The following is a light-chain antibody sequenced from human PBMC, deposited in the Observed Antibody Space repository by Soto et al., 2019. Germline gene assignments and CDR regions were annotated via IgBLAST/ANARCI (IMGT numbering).Light chain of an antibody. V-gene: IGKV1-27*01. J-gene: IGKJ3*01. CDR3: QNNDSVPVI. CDR2: DAS. CDR1: QGISNY. Sequence: DIQMTQSPSSLSASVGDRVTITCRASQGISNYLAWYQQKPGKPPSLLIYDASTLQSGVPSRFSGSGSGTDFTLTISSLHAEDGATYCCQNNDSVPVIFGPGTKVHI.